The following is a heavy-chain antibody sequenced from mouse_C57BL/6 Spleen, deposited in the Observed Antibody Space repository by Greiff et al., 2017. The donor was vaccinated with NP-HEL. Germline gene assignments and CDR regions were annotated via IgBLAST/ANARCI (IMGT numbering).Heavy chain of an antibody. CDR3: TRFYCPAGYFDV. CDR2: IDPETGGT. Sequence: VQLQQSGAELVRPGASVTLSCKASGYTFTDYEMHWVKQTPVHGLEWIGAIDPETGGTAYNQKFKGKAILTADKSSSTAYMELRSLTSEDSAVYYCTRFYCPAGYFDVWGTGTTVTVSS. V-gene: IGHV1-15*01. J-gene: IGHJ1*03. D-gene: IGHD1-1*01. CDR1: GYTFTDYE.